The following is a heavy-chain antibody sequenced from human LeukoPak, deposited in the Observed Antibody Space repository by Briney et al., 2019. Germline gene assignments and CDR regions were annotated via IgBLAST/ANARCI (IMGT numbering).Heavy chain of an antibody. CDR2: FDPEDGET. CDR1: GYTLTELS. V-gene: IGHV1-24*01. Sequence: ASVKVSCKVSGYTLTELSMHWVRQAPGKGLEWMGGFDPEDGETIYAQKFQGRVTMTEDTSTDTAYMELSSLRSEDTAVYYCARDAGGPYINSSEWFDPWGQGTLVTVSS. D-gene: IGHD6-6*01. J-gene: IGHJ5*02. CDR3: ARDAGGPYINSSEWFDP.